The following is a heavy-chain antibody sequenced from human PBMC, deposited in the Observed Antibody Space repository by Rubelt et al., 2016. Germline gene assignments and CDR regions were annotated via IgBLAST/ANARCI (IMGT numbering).Heavy chain of an antibody. Sequence: EVQLVESGGGLVQPGGSLRLSCAVSGFTFSTHWMSWIRQAPGRGLEWVVNINQDGSGKYYVDSVKGRFTISRDNPKNSLYLQMNSLTAEDTAVYYCARPGCSGGTCYDAWGQGTLVTVSS. CDR1: GFTFSTHW. V-gene: IGHV3-7*05. CDR2: INQDGSGK. J-gene: IGHJ5*02. CDR3: ARPGCSGGTCYDA. D-gene: IGHD2-15*01.